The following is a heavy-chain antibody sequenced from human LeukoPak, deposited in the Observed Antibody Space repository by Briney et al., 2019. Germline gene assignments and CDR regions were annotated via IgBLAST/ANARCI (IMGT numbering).Heavy chain of an antibody. CDR2: INPNTGGT. J-gene: IGHJ4*02. V-gene: IGHV1-2*06. Sequence: GASVKVSCKASGYTFTGYYMHWVRQAPGQGLEWMGRINPNTGGTNYAQKFQGRVTMTRDTPISTAYMELSRLRSDDTAVFYCARDHLRGESTGGYHFDYWGQGTLVTVSS. D-gene: IGHD3-16*02. CDR3: ARDHLRGESTGGYHFDY. CDR1: GYTFTGYY.